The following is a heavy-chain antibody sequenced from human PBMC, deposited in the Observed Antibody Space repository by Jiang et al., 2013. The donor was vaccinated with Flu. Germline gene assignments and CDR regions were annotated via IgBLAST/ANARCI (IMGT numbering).Heavy chain of an antibody. Sequence: EWMGGFDPEDGETIYAQKFQGRVTMTEDTSTDTAYMELSSLRSEDTAVYYCATLTPPVVAAALYYYYGMDVWGQGTTVTVSS. CDR2: FDPEDGET. V-gene: IGHV1-24*01. D-gene: IGHD2-15*01. CDR3: ATLTPPVVAAALYYYYGMDV. J-gene: IGHJ6*02.